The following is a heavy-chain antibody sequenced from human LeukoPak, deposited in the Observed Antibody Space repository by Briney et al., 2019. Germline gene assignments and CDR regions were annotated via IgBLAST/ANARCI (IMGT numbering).Heavy chain of an antibody. Sequence: GGSLRLSCAASGFTFSSYWMHWVRQAPGKGLVWVSRINSDGSSTGYADSVKGRLTISRDNAKYTLYLQMNSLRAEDTAVYYCARDPPYGGNSEEADYWGQGTLVTVSS. CDR3: ARDPPYGGNSEEADY. V-gene: IGHV3-74*01. CDR1: GFTFSSYW. CDR2: INSDGSST. D-gene: IGHD4-23*01. J-gene: IGHJ4*02.